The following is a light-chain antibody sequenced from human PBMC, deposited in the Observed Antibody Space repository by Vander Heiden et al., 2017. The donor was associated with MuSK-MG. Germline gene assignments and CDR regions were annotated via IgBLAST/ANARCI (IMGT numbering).Light chain of an antibody. CDR1: SSDVGGYNY. Sequence: QSALTQPASVSGSPGQSITISCTGTSSDVGGYNYVSWYQQHPGKAPKLMIYDVSNRPSGVSNRFSGSKSGNTVSLTISGLQAEDEADYYCSSYTSSSTSFGTGTKVTVL. CDR2: DVS. J-gene: IGLJ1*01. CDR3: SSYTSSSTS. V-gene: IGLV2-14*03.